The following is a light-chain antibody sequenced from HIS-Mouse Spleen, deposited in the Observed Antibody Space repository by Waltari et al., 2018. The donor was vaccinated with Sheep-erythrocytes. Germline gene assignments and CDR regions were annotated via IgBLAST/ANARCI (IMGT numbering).Light chain of an antibody. CDR1: SSDVGGYNY. J-gene: IGLJ1*01. V-gene: IGLV2-11*01. CDR2: DVS. Sequence: QSALTQPRSVSGSPGQSVTISCTGTSSDVGGYNYVSWYQQHPGTAPKLMFYDVSKRPPGVPVRFSGSKSGNTASLTISGLQAEDEADYYCCSYAGSYNHVFATGTKVTVL. CDR3: CSYAGSYNHV.